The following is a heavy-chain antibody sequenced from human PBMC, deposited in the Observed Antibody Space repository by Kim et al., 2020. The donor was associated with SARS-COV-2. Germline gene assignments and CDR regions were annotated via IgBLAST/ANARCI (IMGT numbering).Heavy chain of an antibody. CDR3: ARVSSGSSSWYWFDA. D-gene: IGHD6-13*01. V-gene: IGHV3-11*05. Sequence: GGSLRLSCAASGFTFSDYYMTWIRQAPGKGLEWLSYISSSGSYIVYAESVKGRFSISRDNAKKSLYLQMNSLRAEDTAVYYCARVSSGSSSWYWFDAWGQGTLLTVSS. J-gene: IGHJ5*02. CDR1: GFTFSDYY. CDR2: ISSSGSYI.